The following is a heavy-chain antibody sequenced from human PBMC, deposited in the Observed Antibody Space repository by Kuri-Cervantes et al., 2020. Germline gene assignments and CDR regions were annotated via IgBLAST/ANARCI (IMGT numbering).Heavy chain of an antibody. CDR1: GYTFTSNY. Sequence: ASVKVSCKASGYTFTSNYMHWVRQAPGQGLEWMGIINPSTGNTNYAQRFQGRVTMTTDTSTSTAYMELRSLRSDGTAVYYCAREGTTVTTHDAFDIWGQGTMVTVSS. D-gene: IGHD4-17*01. J-gene: IGHJ3*02. CDR2: INPSTGNT. CDR3: AREGTTVTTHDAFDI. V-gene: IGHV1-46*01.